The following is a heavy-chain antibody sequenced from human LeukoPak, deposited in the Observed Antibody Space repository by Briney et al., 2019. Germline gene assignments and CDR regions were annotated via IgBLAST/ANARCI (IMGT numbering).Heavy chain of an antibody. CDR2: LNYSGST. V-gene: IGHV4-59*01. CDR3: ARGVMGRTIITTFYYFDP. Sequence: SETLSLTCTVSGGSISSYYWSWIRQPSGKGLVWIGYLNYSGSTNYNPSLKSRVTISVDTSKNQFSLKLSSVTAADTAVYYCARGVMGRTIITTFYYFDPWGQGTLVTVCS. CDR1: GGSISSYY. J-gene: IGHJ4*02. D-gene: IGHD2/OR15-2a*01.